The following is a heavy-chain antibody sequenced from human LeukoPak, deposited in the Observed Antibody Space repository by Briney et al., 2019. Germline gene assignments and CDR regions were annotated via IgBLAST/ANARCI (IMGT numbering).Heavy chain of an antibody. V-gene: IGHV1-2*02. CDR2: INPNSGGT. J-gene: IGHJ6*03. Sequence: ASVKVSCKATGYTFTGYYMHWVRQGPGQGRERMGWINPNSGGTKYAQKFQGRGTITRDTSISPAYMELSRLRSDDTAVYYCARGPYYYYYYYMDVWGKGTTVTVSS. CDR1: GYTFTGYY. CDR3: ARGPYYYYYYYMDV.